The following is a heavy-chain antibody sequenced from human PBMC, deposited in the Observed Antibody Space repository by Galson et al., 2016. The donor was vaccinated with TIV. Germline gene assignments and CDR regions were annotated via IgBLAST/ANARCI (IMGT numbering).Heavy chain of an antibody. CDR3: TRTAMGSTRNAFDI. V-gene: IGHV3-49*03. CDR2: ITSKTYGATT. J-gene: IGHJ3*02. D-gene: IGHD1-1*01. Sequence: SLRLSCAASGFTFGHYAVNWFRQAPGRGLEWVGFITSKTYGATTESAASVKSRFTISRDDSRNIAYLQMNSLKTEDTAVYYCTRTAMGSTRNAFDIWGQGTVVTVSS. CDR1: GFTFGHYA.